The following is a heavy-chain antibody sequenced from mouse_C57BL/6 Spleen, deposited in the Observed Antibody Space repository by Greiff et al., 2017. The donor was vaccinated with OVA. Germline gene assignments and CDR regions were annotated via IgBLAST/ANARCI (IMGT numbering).Heavy chain of an antibody. J-gene: IGHJ2*01. V-gene: IGHV1-55*01. CDR1: GYTFTSYW. CDR3: AKEGDGYYEEGDY. Sequence: QVHVKQPGAELVKPGASVKMSCKASGYTFTSYWITWVKQSPGQGLEWIGDIYPGSGSTNYHEKFKGKATLPVDTSSSTAYLQLSSLTSEDSAVYSCAKEGDGYYEEGDYWGQGTTLTVSS. D-gene: IGHD2-3*01. CDR2: IYPGSGST.